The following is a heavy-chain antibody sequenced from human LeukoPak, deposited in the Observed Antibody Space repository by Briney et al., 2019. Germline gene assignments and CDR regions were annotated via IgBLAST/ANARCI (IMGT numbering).Heavy chain of an antibody. J-gene: IGHJ3*02. CDR2: INPSGGST. Sequence: ASVKVSCKASGYTFTSYGISWVRQAPGQGLEWMGIINPSGGSTSYAQKFQGRVTMTRDTSTSTVYMELSSLRSEDTAVYYCARIYDFWSGYSKGAFDIWGQGTMVTVSS. CDR3: ARIYDFWSGYSKGAFDI. V-gene: IGHV1-46*01. CDR1: GYTFTSYG. D-gene: IGHD3-3*01.